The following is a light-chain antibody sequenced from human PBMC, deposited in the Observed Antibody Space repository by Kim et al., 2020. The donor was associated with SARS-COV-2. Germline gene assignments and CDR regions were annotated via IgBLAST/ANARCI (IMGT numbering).Light chain of an antibody. Sequence: QAVVTQEPSLTVSPGGTVTLTCGSSTGVVTSGHYPYWFQQKPGQAPRTLIYDTNNKHSWTPARFSGSLLGGKAALTLSGAQPEDEAEYYCLLSYSDAWVFGGGTQLTVL. V-gene: IGLV7-46*01. J-gene: IGLJ3*02. CDR1: TGVVTSGHY. CDR3: LLSYSDAWV. CDR2: DTN.